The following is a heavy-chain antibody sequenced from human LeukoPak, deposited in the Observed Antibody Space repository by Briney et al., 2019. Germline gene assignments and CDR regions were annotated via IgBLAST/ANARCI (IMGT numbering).Heavy chain of an antibody. CDR1: GFPFSNYG. J-gene: IGHJ4*02. D-gene: IGHD1-26*01. CDR3: ATDRKVGAGVPRFDY. V-gene: IGHV3-7*01. CDR2: INQDGSET. Sequence: PGGSLRLSCAASGFPFSNYGMSWVRQAPGKRPEWVGNINQDGSETNYVDSVKGRFSMSRDNAKTSLYLQMNSLRAEDTAVYYCATDRKVGAGVPRFDYWGQGALVTVPS.